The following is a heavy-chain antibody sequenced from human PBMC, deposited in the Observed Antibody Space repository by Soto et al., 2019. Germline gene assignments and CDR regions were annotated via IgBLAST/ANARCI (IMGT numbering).Heavy chain of an antibody. CDR3: ARGVVEAAAGTYYYYRMDV. CDR1: GYTFTSYD. J-gene: IGHJ6*02. D-gene: IGHD6-13*01. Sequence: ASVKVSCKASGYTFTSYDINWVRQATGQGLEWMGWMNPNSGNTGYAQKFQGRVTMTRNTSISTAYMELSSLRSEDTAVYYCARGVVEAAAGTYYYYRMDVWGQGTTVTVTS. V-gene: IGHV1-8*01. CDR2: MNPNSGNT.